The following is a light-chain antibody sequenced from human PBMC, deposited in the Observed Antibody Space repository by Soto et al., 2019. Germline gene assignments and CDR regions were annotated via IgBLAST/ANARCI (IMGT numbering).Light chain of an antibody. CDR2: GNS. Sequence: QSVLTQPPSVSGAPGQRVTISCTGSSSNIGAGYDVHWYQQLPGTAPKLLIYGNSNRPSGVPDRFSGSKSGTSASLAITGLQAEDEADYYCQSHDNSLSGYVFGPGTKVTVL. CDR1: SSNIGAGYD. V-gene: IGLV1-40*01. CDR3: QSHDNSLSGYV. J-gene: IGLJ1*01.